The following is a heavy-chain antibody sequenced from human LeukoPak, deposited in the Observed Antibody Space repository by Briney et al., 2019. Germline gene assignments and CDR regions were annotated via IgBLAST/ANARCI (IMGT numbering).Heavy chain of an antibody. Sequence: PSETLSLTCAVYGGYFTDYNWSWIRQPPGKGLEWIGEINHSGSTTYNPSLKSRVTISGDASKNQFTLNLSSVTAADTAGFYCATLQDYWLDVWGNGTTVTVSS. J-gene: IGHJ6*04. CDR2: INHSGST. CDR1: GGYFTDYN. CDR3: ATLQDYWLDV. D-gene: IGHD2-8*02. V-gene: IGHV4-34*01.